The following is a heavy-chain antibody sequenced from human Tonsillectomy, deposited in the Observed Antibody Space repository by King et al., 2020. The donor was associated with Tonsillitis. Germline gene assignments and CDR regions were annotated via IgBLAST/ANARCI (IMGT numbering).Heavy chain of an antibody. J-gene: IGHJ6*02. CDR3: AKDRPPYSSRWYYGMDV. CDR1: GVTFRSYG. CDR2: ISYDESNK. V-gene: IGHV3-30*18. Sequence: VQLVESGGGVAQPGRSLRLSCAASGVTFRSYGMHWVRQAPGKGLEWVAVISYDESNKYYADSVKGRFTISRDNSKNTLYLQMNSLRAEDTAVYYCAKDRPPYSSRWYYGMDVWGQGTTVTVSS. D-gene: IGHD6-13*01.